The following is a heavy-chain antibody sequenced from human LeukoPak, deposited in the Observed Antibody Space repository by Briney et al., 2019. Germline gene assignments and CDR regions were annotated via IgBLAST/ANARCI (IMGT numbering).Heavy chain of an antibody. J-gene: IGHJ5*02. CDR1: GGSISSGSYY. CDR3: ARDAYYYGSGSYPFDP. CDR2: IYTSGST. Sequence: PSETLSLTCTVSGGSISSGSYYWSWIRQPAGKGLEWIGRIYTSGSTYYNPSLKSRVTMSVDTSKNQFSLKLTSVTAADTAVYYCARDAYYYGSGSYPFDPWGQGTLVTVSS. D-gene: IGHD3-10*01. V-gene: IGHV4-61*02.